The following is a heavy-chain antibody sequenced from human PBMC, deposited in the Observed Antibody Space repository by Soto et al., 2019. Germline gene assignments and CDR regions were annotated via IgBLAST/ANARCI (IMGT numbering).Heavy chain of an antibody. D-gene: IGHD5-18*01. CDR1: GFTFSSYG. CDR3: AKDFAGSYGYGY. J-gene: IGHJ4*02. CDR2: ISYDGSNK. Sequence: ESGGGVVQPGRSLRLSCAASGFTFSSYGMHWVRQAPGKGLEWVAVISYDGSNKYYADSVKGRFTISRDNSKNTLYLQMNSLRAEDTAVYYCAKDFAGSYGYGYWGQGTLVTVSS. V-gene: IGHV3-30*18.